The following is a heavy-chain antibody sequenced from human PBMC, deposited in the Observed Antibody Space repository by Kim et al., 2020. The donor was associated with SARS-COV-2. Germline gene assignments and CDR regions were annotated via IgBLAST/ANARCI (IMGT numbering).Heavy chain of an antibody. CDR2: IIPIFGTA. Sequence: SVKVSCKASGGTVSSYAISWVRQAPGQGLEWMGGIIPIFGTANYAQNFQGRVTITADKSTNTAYMELSSLRSEDTAVYYCASMFYDRSGYYLGYNWFDPWGQGTLVTVSS. V-gene: IGHV1-69*06. CDR1: GGTVSSYA. D-gene: IGHD3-22*01. J-gene: IGHJ5*02. CDR3: ASMFYDRSGYYLGYNWFDP.